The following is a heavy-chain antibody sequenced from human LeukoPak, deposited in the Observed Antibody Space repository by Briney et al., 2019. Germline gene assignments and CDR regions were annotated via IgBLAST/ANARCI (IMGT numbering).Heavy chain of an antibody. CDR3: AREVYSSSWYDY. CDR1: GGSISSSNW. D-gene: IGHD6-13*01. V-gene: IGHV4-4*02. J-gene: IGHJ4*02. CDR2: IYHSGST. Sequence: SGTLSLTCAVSGGSISSSNWWSWVRQPPGKGLEWFGGIYHSGSTNYNPSLKSRVTISVDKSKNQFSLKLSSVTAADTAVYYCAREVYSSSWYDYWGQGTLVTVSS.